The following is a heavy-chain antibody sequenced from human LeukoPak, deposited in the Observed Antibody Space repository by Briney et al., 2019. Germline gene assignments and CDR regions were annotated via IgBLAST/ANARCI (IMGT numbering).Heavy chain of an antibody. J-gene: IGHJ3*02. V-gene: IGHV3-23*01. CDR3: AKHRRYYDSSGCSI. Sequence: GGSLRLSCTVSGFTVSINSMSWVRQAPGKGLEWVSAISGSGGSTYYADSVKGRFTISRDNSKNTLYLQMNSLRAEDTAVYYCAKHRRYYDSSGCSIWGQGTMVTVSS. CDR2: ISGSGGST. CDR1: GFTVSINS. D-gene: IGHD3-22*01.